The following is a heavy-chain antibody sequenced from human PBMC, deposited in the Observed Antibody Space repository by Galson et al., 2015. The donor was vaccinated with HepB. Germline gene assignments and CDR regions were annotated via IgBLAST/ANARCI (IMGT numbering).Heavy chain of an antibody. V-gene: IGHV3-33*01. CDR3: ARDPYGLDYYYYGMDV. J-gene: IGHJ6*02. CDR2: IWYDGSNK. D-gene: IGHD2-8*01. Sequence: SLRLSCAASGFTFSSYGMHWVRQAPGKGLEWVAVIWYDGSNKYYADSVKGRFTISRDNSKNTLYLQMNSLRAEDTAVYYCARDPYGLDYYYYGMDVWGQGTTVTVSS. CDR1: GFTFSSYG.